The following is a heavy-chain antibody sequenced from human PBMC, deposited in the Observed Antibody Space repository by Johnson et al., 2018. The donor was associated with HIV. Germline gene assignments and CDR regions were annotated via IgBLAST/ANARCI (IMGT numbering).Heavy chain of an antibody. D-gene: IGHD2-8*01. V-gene: IGHV3-30*03. J-gene: IGHJ3*02. CDR3: ARGINGQSWACDI. Sequence: QVQLVESGGGWVKPGGSLSLSCAASGFTFSDSYMNWIRQAPGKGLEWVAVISYDGTNKFYTDSVKGRLTISRDNSRNTLYLQMNSLRAEDTAVYYCARGINGQSWACDIWGQGTMVAVSS. CDR1: GFTFSDSY. CDR2: ISYDGTNK.